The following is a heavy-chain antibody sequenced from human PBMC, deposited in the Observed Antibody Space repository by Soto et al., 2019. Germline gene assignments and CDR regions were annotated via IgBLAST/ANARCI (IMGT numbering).Heavy chain of an antibody. J-gene: IGHJ4*02. V-gene: IGHV3-33*01. Sequence: QVQLVESGGGVVQPGKSLRLSCAGSGFTFSKYGIHWVRQAPGKGLEWVVVVWFDGSNQYYAESVKGRFTISKDNSKGTVYLRMNNLRVEDTAVYYWARVYGGNGYSGGSLDYWVQGTLVSVSS. CDR1: GFTFSKYG. CDR2: VWFDGSNQ. D-gene: IGHD3-16*01. CDR3: ARVYGGNGYSGGSLDY.